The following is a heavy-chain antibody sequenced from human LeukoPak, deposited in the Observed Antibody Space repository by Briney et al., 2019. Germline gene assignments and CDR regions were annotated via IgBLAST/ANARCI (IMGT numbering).Heavy chain of an antibody. V-gene: IGHV3-23*01. D-gene: IGHD3-10*01. CDR3: TTGPYYYGSGSSDY. Sequence: PGGSLRLSCAASGFTFSSYAMSWVRQAPGKGPEWVSAISGSGGSTYYADSVKGRFTISRDNSKHTLYLQMNSLETEDTAVYYCTTGPYYYGSGSSDYWGQGTLVTVSS. CDR2: ISGSGGST. J-gene: IGHJ4*02. CDR1: GFTFSSYA.